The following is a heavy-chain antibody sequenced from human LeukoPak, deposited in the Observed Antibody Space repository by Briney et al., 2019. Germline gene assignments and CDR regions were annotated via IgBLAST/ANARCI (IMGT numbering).Heavy chain of an antibody. CDR1: GGSVSSGSYY. CDR2: IYYSGST. Sequence: NPSETLSLTCTVSGGSVSSGSYYWSWIRQRPGKGLEWIGYIYYSGSTNYNPSLKSRVTISVDTSKNQFSLKLSSVTAADTAVYYCARDIGSPTRWIDPWGQGTLVTVSS. J-gene: IGHJ5*02. CDR3: ARDIGSPTRWIDP. V-gene: IGHV4-61*01. D-gene: IGHD3-16*02.